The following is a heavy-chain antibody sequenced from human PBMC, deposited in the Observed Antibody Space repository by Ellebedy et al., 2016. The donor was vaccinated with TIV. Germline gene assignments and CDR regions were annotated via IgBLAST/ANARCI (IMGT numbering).Heavy chain of an antibody. Sequence: ASVKVSXXASGYTFTGYYMHWVRQAPGQGLEWMGWINPNSGGTNYAQKFQGRVTMTRDTSISTAYMELSRLRSDDTAVYYCARDRGLGGSCFDPWGQGTLVTVSS. J-gene: IGHJ5*02. V-gene: IGHV1-2*02. CDR3: ARDRGLGGSCFDP. CDR2: INPNSGGT. CDR1: GYTFTGYY. D-gene: IGHD1-26*01.